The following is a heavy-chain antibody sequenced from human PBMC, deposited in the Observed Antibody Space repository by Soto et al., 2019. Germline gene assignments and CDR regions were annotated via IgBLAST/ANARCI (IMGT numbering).Heavy chain of an antibody. V-gene: IGHV3-21*01. J-gene: IGHJ4*02. CDR2: ISSGSGNI. CDR3: TRDLTPAGEFDH. Sequence: EVQLVEYGGGLVEPGGALSLSGAASGFAFHSFNMNWVRQAPGKGLEWVSYISSGSGNIYYADSVKGRFTISRDDAKSSVYLQLTSLRAEDTAMYYCTRDLTPAGEFDHWGQGTLVTVSS. D-gene: IGHD7-27*01. CDR1: GFAFHSFN.